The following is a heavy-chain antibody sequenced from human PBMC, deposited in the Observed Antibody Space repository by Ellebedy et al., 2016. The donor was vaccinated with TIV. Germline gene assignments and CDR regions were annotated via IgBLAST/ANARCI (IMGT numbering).Heavy chain of an antibody. CDR3: ARASFYDVDLSGWYFDL. J-gene: IGHJ2*01. D-gene: IGHD3-10*02. CDR2: IYTDDST. CDR1: KFTVSYNY. V-gene: IGHV3-66*01. Sequence: GGSLRLSCAASKFTVSYNYMNWVRQAPGKGPEWASGIYTDDSTDYADSVKGRFTISRDNSKNTLYLQMNSLRTEDTAVYYCARASFYDVDLSGWYFDLWGRGTLITVSS.